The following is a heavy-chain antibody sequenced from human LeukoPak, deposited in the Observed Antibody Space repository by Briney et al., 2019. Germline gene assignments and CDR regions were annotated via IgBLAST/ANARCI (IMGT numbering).Heavy chain of an antibody. CDR1: GGSISSSSYY. D-gene: IGHD6-13*01. J-gene: IGHJ4*02. CDR2: INHSGST. V-gene: IGHV4-39*07. Sequence: SETLSLTCTVSGGSISSSSYYWGWIRQPPGKGLEWIGEINHSGSTNYNPSLKSRVTISVDTSKKQSSLKLSSVTAADTAVYYCAMDSSSQSYFDYWGQGTLVTVSS. CDR3: AMDSSSQSYFDY.